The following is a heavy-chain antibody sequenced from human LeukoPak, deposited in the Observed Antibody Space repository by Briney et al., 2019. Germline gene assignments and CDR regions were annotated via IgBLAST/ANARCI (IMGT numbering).Heavy chain of an antibody. CDR2: ISSSGSTI. CDR1: GFTFRDYY. V-gene: IGHV3-11*01. Sequence: GGSLRLSCAASGFTFRDYYMSWIRQAPGKGLEWVSYISSSGSTIYYADSVKGRFTISRDNAKNSLYLQMNSLRAEDTAVYYCARDITIFGVVTNYGMDVWGQGTTVTVSS. J-gene: IGHJ6*02. CDR3: ARDITIFGVVTNYGMDV. D-gene: IGHD3-3*01.